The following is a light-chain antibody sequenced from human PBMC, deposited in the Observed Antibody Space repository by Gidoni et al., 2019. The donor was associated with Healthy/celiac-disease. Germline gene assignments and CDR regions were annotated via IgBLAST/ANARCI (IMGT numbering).Light chain of an antibody. V-gene: IGLV1-47*01. J-gene: IGLJ2*01. CDR2: RNN. CDR3: AAWDDSLSGPV. Sequence: QSVLTQPPSASGTPGQRVTISCSGSSSNIGSNYVYWYQQLPGTAPTLLIYRNNQRPSGVPYRFSGSKSGTSASLAISGLRSEDEADYYCAAWDDSLSGPVFGGGTKLTVL. CDR1: SSNIGSNY.